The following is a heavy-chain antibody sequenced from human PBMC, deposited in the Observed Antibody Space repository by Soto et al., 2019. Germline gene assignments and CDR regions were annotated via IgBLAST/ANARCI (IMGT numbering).Heavy chain of an antibody. CDR3: ARRGSSSSYYYYGMDV. CDR1: GGSISSSSYY. D-gene: IGHD6-6*01. Sequence: SETLSLTCTVSGGSISSSSYYWGWIRQPPGKGLEWIGSIYYSGSTYYNPSLKSRVTISVDTSKNQFSLKLSSVTAADTAVYYCARRGSSSSYYYYGMDVWGQGTPVTVSS. J-gene: IGHJ6*02. V-gene: IGHV4-39*01. CDR2: IYYSGST.